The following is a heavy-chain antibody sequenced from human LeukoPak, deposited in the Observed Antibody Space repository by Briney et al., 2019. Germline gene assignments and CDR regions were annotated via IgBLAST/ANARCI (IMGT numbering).Heavy chain of an antibody. D-gene: IGHD6-13*01. CDR1: GFTFSSYA. Sequence: GGSLGLSCAASGFTFSSYAMNWVRQAPGKGLEWVSAISGSGGSTYYADSVKGRFTISRDNSKNTLYLQMNSLRAEDTAVYYCAKGPSSSLSDYFDYWGQGTLVTVSS. V-gene: IGHV3-23*01. CDR3: AKGPSSSLSDYFDY. J-gene: IGHJ4*02. CDR2: ISGSGGST.